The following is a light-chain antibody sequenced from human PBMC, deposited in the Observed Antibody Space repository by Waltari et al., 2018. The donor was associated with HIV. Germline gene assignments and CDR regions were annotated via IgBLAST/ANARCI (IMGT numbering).Light chain of an antibody. J-gene: IGLJ2*01. Sequence: QSALTQPASVSGSPGQAVNISCTGTSSDVGGYKYVSWYQQHPGKVPKFLIFKINNRASGCASRCSGSKAGNTATLTISGLQAEDEADYYCSSFTSDATVLFGGGTKLTV. V-gene: IGLV2-14*03. CDR3: SSFTSDATVL. CDR1: SSDVGGYKY. CDR2: KIN.